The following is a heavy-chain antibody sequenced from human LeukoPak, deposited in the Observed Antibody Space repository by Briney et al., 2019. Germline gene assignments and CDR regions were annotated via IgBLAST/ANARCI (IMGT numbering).Heavy chain of an antibody. Sequence: PSETLSLTCTVSGGSISSYYWSWIRQPPGKGLEWIGYFYYSGSTNYNPSLKSRVTISVDTSKNQFSLRLSSVTAADTAVYYCARREWDSSGYYDYWGQGTLVTVSS. CDR1: GGSISSYY. V-gene: IGHV4-59*01. J-gene: IGHJ4*02. CDR3: ARREWDSSGYYDY. CDR2: FYYSGST. D-gene: IGHD3-22*01.